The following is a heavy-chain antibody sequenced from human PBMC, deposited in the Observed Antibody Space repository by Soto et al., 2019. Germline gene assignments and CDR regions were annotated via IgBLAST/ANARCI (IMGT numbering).Heavy chain of an antibody. J-gene: IGHJ3*02. CDR2: ISSSGDRT. CDR3: AKYYYDDPGYRGASDI. V-gene: IGHV3-23*01. D-gene: IGHD3-22*01. CDR1: GFTFSHYA. Sequence: SLRLSCAASGFTFSHYAMNWVRQAPGKGLEWVSAISSSGDRTYYADSVKGRFTNSRDNSKNTLYLQMDSLRAEDTAVYYCAKYYYDDPGYRGASDIWGPGTMVTVSP.